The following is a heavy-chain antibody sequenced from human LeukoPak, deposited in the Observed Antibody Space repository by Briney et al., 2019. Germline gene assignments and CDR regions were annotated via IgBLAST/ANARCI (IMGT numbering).Heavy chain of an antibody. CDR3: ARGRGRTTSQYYALDI. D-gene: IGHD2-2*01. CDR2: INPYSGGK. J-gene: IGHJ3*02. Sequence: GASVTVSCKASGYTFRGYYMHWLRQAPAQGLAWMGWINPYSGGKKYAQNSQGMVTMTRDTSVSTAYMELSRVKSDDTAVYYCARGRGRTTSQYYALDIWGQGTMVTVSS. CDR1: GYTFRGYY. V-gene: IGHV1-2*02.